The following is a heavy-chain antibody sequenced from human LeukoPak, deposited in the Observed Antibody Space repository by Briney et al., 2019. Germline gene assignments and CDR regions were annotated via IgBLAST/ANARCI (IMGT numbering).Heavy chain of an antibody. CDR2: IWYDGSNK. V-gene: IGHV3-33*08. CDR3: AREGRYGGLIDY. J-gene: IGHJ4*02. CDR1: GFTFSNAW. D-gene: IGHD4-23*01. Sequence: GGSLRLSCAASGFTFSNAWMSWVRQAPGKGLEWVAVIWYDGSNKYYADSVKGRFTISRDNSKNTLYLQMNSLRAEDTAVYYCAREGRYGGLIDYWGQGTLVTVSS.